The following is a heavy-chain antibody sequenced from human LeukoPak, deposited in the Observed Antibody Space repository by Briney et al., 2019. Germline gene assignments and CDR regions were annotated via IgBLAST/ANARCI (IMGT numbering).Heavy chain of an antibody. Sequence: GGSLRLSCAASGFMFSSNWMSWVRLALGKGLEWVANIKEDGTETYYVDSVKGRFTISRDNAENSLYLQMNSLRVEDTAVYYCAKEGRSLQTYWGQGTLVTVSS. D-gene: IGHD5-24*01. V-gene: IGHV3-7*03. CDR1: GFMFSSNW. J-gene: IGHJ4*02. CDR2: IKEDGTET. CDR3: AKEGRSLQTY.